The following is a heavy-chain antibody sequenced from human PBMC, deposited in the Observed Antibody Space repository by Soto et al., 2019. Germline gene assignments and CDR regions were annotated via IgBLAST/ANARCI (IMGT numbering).Heavy chain of an antibody. Sequence: GASVEVSCKASGYTFTSYYMHWVRQAPGQGLEGMGIINPSGGSTSYAQRFQGRVTMTRDTSTSTVYMELSSLRSEDTAVYYCARDEGYYYGSGSYGYYYMDVWGKGTTVTVSS. CDR2: INPSGGST. J-gene: IGHJ6*03. V-gene: IGHV1-46*03. CDR3: ARDEGYYYGSGSYGYYYMDV. D-gene: IGHD3-10*01. CDR1: GYTFTSYY.